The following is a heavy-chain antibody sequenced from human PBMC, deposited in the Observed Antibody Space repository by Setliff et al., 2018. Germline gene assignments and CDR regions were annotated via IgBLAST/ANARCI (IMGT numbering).Heavy chain of an antibody. V-gene: IGHV5-51*01. CDR3: ARRRYYDSSGYYYFDY. J-gene: IGHJ4*02. Sequence: GESLKISCKGSGYSFTSYWIGWVRQMPGKGLEWMGIIYPGDSDTRYSPSFQGQVTISADKSISAAYLQWSSLKASDTARYYCARRRYYDSSGYYYFDYWGQGTLVTVSS. CDR2: IYPGDSDT. CDR1: GYSFTSYW. D-gene: IGHD3-22*01.